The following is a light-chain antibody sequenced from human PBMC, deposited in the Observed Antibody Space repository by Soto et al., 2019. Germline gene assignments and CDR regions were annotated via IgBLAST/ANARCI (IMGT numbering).Light chain of an antibody. CDR2: GAS. J-gene: IGKJ4*01. V-gene: IGKV3-15*01. CDR1: QSVSSN. CDR3: QQNNNWPPLT. Sequence: EIVMTQAPAPPSVSPGERATLSCRASQSVSSNLGWYQQKPGQAPRLLICGASSRATGIPARFSGSGSGTEFTLTISSLQSEDFAVYYCQQNNNWPPLTFGGGTKVDIK.